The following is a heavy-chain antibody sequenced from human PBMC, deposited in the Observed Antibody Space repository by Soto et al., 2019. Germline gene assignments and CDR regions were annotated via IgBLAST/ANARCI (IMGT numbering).Heavy chain of an antibody. CDR3: ARVQSNGYFYY. J-gene: IGHJ4*02. D-gene: IGHD3-22*01. V-gene: IGHV3-7*03. CDR1: GFTLSSFW. Sequence: QPGGSLRLSCATSGFTLSSFWMSWVRQAPGKGLEWVATIKGDGHEGYYVDSVRGRFTISRDNAENSVYLQMNSLRAEDTAVYYCARVQSNGYFYYWGQGTLVTVSS. CDR2: IKGDGHEG.